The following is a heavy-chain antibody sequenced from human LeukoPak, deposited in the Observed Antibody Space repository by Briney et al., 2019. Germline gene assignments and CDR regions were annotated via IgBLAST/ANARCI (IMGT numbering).Heavy chain of an antibody. J-gene: IGHJ1*01. CDR3: ARVSGSYCQH. CDR2: ISWNSGSI. V-gene: IGHV3-9*01. Sequence: GGSLRLSCAASGFTFDDYAMHWVRQAPGKGLEWVSGISWNSGSIGYADSVKGRFTISRDNAKNSLYLQMNSLRAEDTALYYCARVSGSYCQHWGQGTLVTVSS. CDR1: GFTFDDYA. D-gene: IGHD1-26*01.